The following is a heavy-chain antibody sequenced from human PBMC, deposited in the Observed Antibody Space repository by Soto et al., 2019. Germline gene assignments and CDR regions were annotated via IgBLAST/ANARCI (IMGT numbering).Heavy chain of an antibody. CDR3: AHTLFGIYDGSANWFDP. V-gene: IGHV2-5*02. D-gene: IGHD3-22*01. CDR2: IYWDDDK. CDR1: GFSLSTSGVG. J-gene: IGHJ5*02. Sequence: QITLKESGPPLVKPTQTLTLTCTFSGFSLSTSGVGVGWIRQPPGKALEWLALIYWDDDKRYSPSLKSRLTITKDTSKNQVVLTMTNMDPVDTATYYCAHTLFGIYDGSANWFDPWGQGTLVTVSS.